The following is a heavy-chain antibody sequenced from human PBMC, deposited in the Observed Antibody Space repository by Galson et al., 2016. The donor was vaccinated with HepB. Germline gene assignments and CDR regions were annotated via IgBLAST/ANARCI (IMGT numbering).Heavy chain of an antibody. CDR3: ARDRGGTYTNCFDY. CDR2: IKQAGSEK. J-gene: IGHJ4*02. CDR1: GFTFSRSW. V-gene: IGHV3-7*03. Sequence: SLRLSCAASGFTFSRSWMSWVRQAPGKGLEWVANIKQAGSEKYYVDSVKGRFTISRDNAKNSLYLQINSLSAEYTAVYYCARDRGGTYTNCFDYWGQGTMVIVSS. D-gene: IGHD1-26*01.